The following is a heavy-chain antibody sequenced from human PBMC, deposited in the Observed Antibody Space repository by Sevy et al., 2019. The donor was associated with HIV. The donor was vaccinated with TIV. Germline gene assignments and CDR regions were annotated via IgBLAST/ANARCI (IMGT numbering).Heavy chain of an antibody. D-gene: IGHD3-22*01. J-gene: IGHJ3*02. CDR3: ARANYYDSTGYYPDTFDI. Sequence: GGSLRLSCAASGFTFSNYWMSWVRQAPGKGLEWVANIKQDGSEKYYVDSVKGRFTISRDNAKNSLYLQMNSLRAEDTAVYYCARANYYDSTGYYPDTFDIWGQGTMVTVSS. CDR1: GFTFSNYW. V-gene: IGHV3-7*01. CDR2: IKQDGSEK.